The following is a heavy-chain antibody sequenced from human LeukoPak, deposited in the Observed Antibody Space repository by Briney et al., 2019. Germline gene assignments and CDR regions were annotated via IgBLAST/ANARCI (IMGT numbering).Heavy chain of an antibody. CDR3: ARYSGSRNTVDY. V-gene: IGHV3-74*01. CDR2: INSDGSST. CDR1: GFTLSSYW. J-gene: IGHJ4*02. D-gene: IGHD1-26*01. Sequence: RESLRLSCAASGFTLSSYWMYCVRQAPGEGLVWVSRINSDGSSTSYADSVKGRFAISRDNAKNTLYLQMNSLRAEDTAVYYCARYSGSRNTVDYSGQGTLVTVSS.